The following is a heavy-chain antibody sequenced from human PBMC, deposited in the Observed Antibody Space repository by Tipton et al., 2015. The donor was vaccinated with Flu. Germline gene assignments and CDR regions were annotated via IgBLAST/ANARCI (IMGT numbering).Heavy chain of an antibody. D-gene: IGHD3-22*01. Sequence: TLSLTCTVSGGSISSGGYYWSWIRQHPGKGLEWIGYIYYSGSTYYNPSLKSRVTISVDTSKNQFSLKLGSVTAADTAVYYCARSSSDDSSGYYYPEAFGIWGQGTMVTVSS. CDR2: IYYSGST. CDR1: GGSISSGGYY. CDR3: ARSSSDDSSGYYYPEAFGI. J-gene: IGHJ3*02. V-gene: IGHV4-31*03.